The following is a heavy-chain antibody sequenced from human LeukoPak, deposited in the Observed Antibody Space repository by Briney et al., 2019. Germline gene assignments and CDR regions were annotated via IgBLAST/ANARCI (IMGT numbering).Heavy chain of an antibody. CDR1: GYTFTGYY. CDR2: VNPNSGGT. V-gene: IGHV1-2*02. Sequence: GASVKVSCKASGYTFTGYYMHWVRQAPGQGLEWMGWVNPNSGGTNYAQKFQGRVTMTRDTSISTAYMELSRLRSDDTAVYYCARDGCSGWCSGYDYWGQGTLVTVSS. CDR3: ARDGCSGWCSGYDY. J-gene: IGHJ4*02. D-gene: IGHD6-19*01.